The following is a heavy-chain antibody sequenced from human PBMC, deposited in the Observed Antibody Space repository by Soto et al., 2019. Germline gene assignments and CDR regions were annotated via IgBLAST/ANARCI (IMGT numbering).Heavy chain of an antibody. CDR2: IIPIFGTA. Sequence: QVQLVQSGAEVKKPGSSVKVSCKASGGTFSSYAISWVRQAPGQGLEWMGGIIPIFGTANYAQKFQGRVTITACEYTNTAYMELSSLSSEDTAVYYGARDENRGEYYGMEVWGQGTTVTVSS. D-gene: IGHD7-27*01. CDR3: ARDENRGEYYGMEV. CDR1: GGTFSSYA. J-gene: IGHJ6*02. V-gene: IGHV1-69*12.